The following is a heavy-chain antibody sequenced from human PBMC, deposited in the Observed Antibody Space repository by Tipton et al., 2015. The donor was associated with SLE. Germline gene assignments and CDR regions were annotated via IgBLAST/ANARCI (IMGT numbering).Heavy chain of an antibody. Sequence: SLRLSCAASGFTFNSYWMSGVRQVPGKGLEWVATIKEDGSETYYVEAVRGRCTISRDNAKNSLFLQMNSLRVEDTAFYYCARGDITIFGVVITTAPFDHWGQGTLVTVSS. CDR3: ARGDITIFGVVITTAPFDH. D-gene: IGHD3-3*01. J-gene: IGHJ4*02. V-gene: IGHV3-7*01. CDR1: GFTFNSYW. CDR2: IKEDGSET.